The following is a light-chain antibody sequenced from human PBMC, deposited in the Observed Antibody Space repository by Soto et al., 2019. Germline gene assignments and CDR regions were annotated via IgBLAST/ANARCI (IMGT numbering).Light chain of an antibody. CDR3: GSYTRSSTYV. V-gene: IGLV2-14*01. CDR2: EVS. CDR1: NSDVGTYSS. J-gene: IGLJ1*01. Sequence: QSALTQPASVSGSPGQSITFSCTGSNSDVGTYSSVSWYQQHPGKAPKLMIYEVSNRPSGVSNRFSGSKSGNTASLTISGLQTEDEADYYCGSYTRSSTYVFGTGTKLTVL.